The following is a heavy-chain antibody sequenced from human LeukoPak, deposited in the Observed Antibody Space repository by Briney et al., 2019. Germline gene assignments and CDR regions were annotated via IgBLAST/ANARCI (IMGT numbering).Heavy chain of an antibody. V-gene: IGHV4-39*01. CDR2: ISYSENP. Sequence: SETLSLTCTVSGGSISSSSDYWGWIRQPPGKGLEWIGTISYSENPYYSPSLKSRVTISVDTSKNQFSLKLNSVTAADTAVYHCARHWFHCSIAGCYYDSWGQGTLVTVSS. D-gene: IGHD2-2*01. CDR1: GGSISSSSDY. J-gene: IGHJ4*02. CDR3: ARHWFHCSIAGCYYDS.